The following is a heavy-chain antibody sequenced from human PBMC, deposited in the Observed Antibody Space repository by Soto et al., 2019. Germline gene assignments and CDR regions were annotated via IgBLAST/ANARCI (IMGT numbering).Heavy chain of an antibody. D-gene: IGHD2-8*01. CDR1: GYTFTSYD. Sequence: ASVKVSCKASGYTFTSYDINWVRQATGQGLEWMGWMNPNSGNIGYAQKFQGRVTMTRNTSISTAYMELSSLRSEDTAVYYCARALRDIVLMVYANDAFDIWGQGTMVTVSS. CDR2: MNPNSGNI. CDR3: ARALRDIVLMVYANDAFDI. V-gene: IGHV1-8*01. J-gene: IGHJ3*02.